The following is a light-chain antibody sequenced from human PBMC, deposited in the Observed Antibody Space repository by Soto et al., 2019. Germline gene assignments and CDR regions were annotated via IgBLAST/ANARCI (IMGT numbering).Light chain of an antibody. CDR2: EVN. Sequence: QSALTQPPSASGSPGQSVTISCTGTISDVGGYNYVAWYQQHTGKAPKLMIYEVNKRPSGVPDRFSGSKSGSTASLTVSGLQAEDEADYYCSSYAGSSTYVFGTGTKLTVL. V-gene: IGLV2-8*01. CDR3: SSYAGSSTYV. CDR1: ISDVGGYNY. J-gene: IGLJ1*01.